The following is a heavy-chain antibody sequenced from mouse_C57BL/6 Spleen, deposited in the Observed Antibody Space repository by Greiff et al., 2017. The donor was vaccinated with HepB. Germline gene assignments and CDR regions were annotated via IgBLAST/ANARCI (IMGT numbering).Heavy chain of an antibody. D-gene: IGHD1-1*01. V-gene: IGHV1-63*01. CDR3: ARGDYGSVWYFDV. Sequence: QVQLQQSGAELVRPGTSVKMSCKASGYTFTNYWIGWAKQRPGHGLEWIGDIYPGGGYTNYNEKFKGKATLTADKSSSTAYMQFSSLTSEDSAIYYCARGDYGSVWYFDVWGTGTTVTVSS. CDR1: GYTFTNYW. J-gene: IGHJ1*03. CDR2: IYPGGGYT.